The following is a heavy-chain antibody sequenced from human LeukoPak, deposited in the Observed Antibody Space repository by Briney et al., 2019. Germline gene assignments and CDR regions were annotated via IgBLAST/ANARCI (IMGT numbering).Heavy chain of an antibody. D-gene: IGHD6-19*01. CDR2: INYRGST. CDR1: SGSFSGHY. J-gene: IGHJ5*02. Sequence: SETLSQTCTLYSGSFSGHYWSGIRQRPQKGLEWIGEINYRGSTNYNPSLRSRVTIAVDTSKNQSSLRLNSVTAADTAVYYCARGGIGRAGSWGQGTLVTVSS. CDR3: ARGGIGRAGS. V-gene: IGHV4-34*01.